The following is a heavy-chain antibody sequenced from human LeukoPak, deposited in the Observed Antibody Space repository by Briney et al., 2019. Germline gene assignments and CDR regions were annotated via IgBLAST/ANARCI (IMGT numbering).Heavy chain of an antibody. Sequence: GASVKVSCKASGYAFTGYYMHWVRQAPGQGLEWMGWINPNSGGTNYAQKFQGRVTMTRDTSISTAYMELSRLRSDDTAVYYCARESIIAAAFDYWGQGTLVTVSS. V-gene: IGHV1-2*02. J-gene: IGHJ4*02. D-gene: IGHD6-13*01. CDR1: GYAFTGYY. CDR3: ARESIIAAAFDY. CDR2: INPNSGGT.